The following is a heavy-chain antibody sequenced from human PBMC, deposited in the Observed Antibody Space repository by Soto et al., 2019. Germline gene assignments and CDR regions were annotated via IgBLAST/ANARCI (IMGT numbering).Heavy chain of an antibody. D-gene: IGHD5-12*01. V-gene: IGHV4-30-2*01. CDR2: SYHSGST. CDR3: AAGGGLPRYY. CDR1: GGSISSGGYS. J-gene: IGHJ4*02. Sequence: QLQLQESGSGLVKPSQTLSLTCAVSGGSISSGGYSWSWIRQPPGKGLEWIGYSYHSGSTYYNPALRSRVTRSVGRSKNQFSLKLSSVTAADTAVYYCAAGGGLPRYYWGQGTLVTVSS.